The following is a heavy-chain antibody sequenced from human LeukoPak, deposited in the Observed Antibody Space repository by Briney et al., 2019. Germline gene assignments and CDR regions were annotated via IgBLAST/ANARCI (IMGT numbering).Heavy chain of an antibody. D-gene: IGHD3-10*01. CDR2: MNPNSGNT. Sequence: ASVKVSCKASGYTFTSYGISWVRQATGQGLEWMGWMNPNSGNTGYAQKFQGRVTITRNTSISTAYMELSSLRSEDTAVYYCARLYGSGFYYYYYMDVWGKGTTVTVSS. J-gene: IGHJ6*03. V-gene: IGHV1-8*03. CDR3: ARLYGSGFYYYYYMDV. CDR1: GYTFTSYG.